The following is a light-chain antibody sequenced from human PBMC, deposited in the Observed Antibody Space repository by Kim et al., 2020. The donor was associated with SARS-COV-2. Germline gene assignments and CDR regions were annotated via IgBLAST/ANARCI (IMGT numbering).Light chain of an antibody. J-gene: IGLJ3*02. V-gene: IGLV2-23*02. Sequence: QSPLTQPASVSGSPGQSITISCTGTSSDIGSYNLVSWYQQHPGKAPKLMIYELTKRPSGVSNRFSGSRSGNTASLRISGLQAEDEADYYCCSYAGSATSLKWVFGGGTQLTVL. CDR2: ELT. CDR1: SSDIGSYNL. CDR3: CSYAGSATSLKWV.